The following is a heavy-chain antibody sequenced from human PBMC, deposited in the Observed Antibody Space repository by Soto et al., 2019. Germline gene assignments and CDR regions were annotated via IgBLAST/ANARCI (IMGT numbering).Heavy chain of an antibody. CDR1: GYTFTSYG. V-gene: IGHV1-18*01. CDR3: ARSYQMWEPEAPYYYYGMDV. J-gene: IGHJ6*02. CDR2: ISAYNGNT. Sequence: AASVKVSCKASGYTFTSYGISWVRQAPGQGLEWMGWISAYNGNTNYAQKLQGRVTMTTDTSTSTAYMELRSLRSDDTAVYYCARSYQMWEPEAPYYYYGMDVWGQGTTVTVSS. D-gene: IGHD1-26*01.